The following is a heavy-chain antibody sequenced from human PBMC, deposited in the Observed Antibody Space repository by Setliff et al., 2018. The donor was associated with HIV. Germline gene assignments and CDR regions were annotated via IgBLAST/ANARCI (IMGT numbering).Heavy chain of an antibody. CDR3: ARVPVLPAPRFDY. D-gene: IGHD2-2*01. V-gene: IGHV4-39*07. Sequence: KTSETLSLTCTVSGGSISSSSYYWGWIRQPPGKGLEWIGSIYYRGSTYNNPSLKSRVTISVDTSKNQFSLKVSSVTAADTAVYYCARVPVLPAPRFDYWGQGTLVTVSS. CDR2: IYYRGST. J-gene: IGHJ4*02. CDR1: GGSISSSSYY.